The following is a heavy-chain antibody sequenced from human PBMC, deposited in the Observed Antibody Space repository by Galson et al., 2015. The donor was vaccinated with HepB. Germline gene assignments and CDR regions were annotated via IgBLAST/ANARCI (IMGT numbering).Heavy chain of an antibody. V-gene: IGHV1-18*01. J-gene: IGHJ3*02. CDR2: ISAYNGNT. CDR1: GYTFTSYG. D-gene: IGHD3-10*01. Sequence: SVKVSCKASGYTFTSYGISWVRQAPGQGLEWMEWISAYNGNTNYAQKLQGRVTMTTDTSTSTAYMELRSLRSDDTAVYYCVRERYYYGSGSYYTDAFDIWGQGTMVTVSS. CDR3: VRERYYYGSGSYYTDAFDI.